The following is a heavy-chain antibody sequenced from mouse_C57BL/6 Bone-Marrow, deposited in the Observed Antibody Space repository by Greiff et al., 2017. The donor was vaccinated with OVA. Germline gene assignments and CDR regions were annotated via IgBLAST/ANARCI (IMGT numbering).Heavy chain of an antibody. CDR1: GYSITSGYY. V-gene: IGHV3-6*01. CDR3: ARDDYPFSY. D-gene: IGHD2-13*01. J-gene: IGHJ3*01. CDR2: ISYDGSN. Sequence: DVKLVESGPGLVKPSQSLSLTCSVTGYSITSGYYWNWIRQFPGNKLEWMGYISYDGSNNYNPSLKNRISITRDTSKNQFFLKLNSGTTEDTATYYCARDDYPFSYWGQGTLVTVSA.